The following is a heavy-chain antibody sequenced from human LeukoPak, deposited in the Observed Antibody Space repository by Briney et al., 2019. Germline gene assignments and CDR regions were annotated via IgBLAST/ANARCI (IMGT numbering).Heavy chain of an antibody. Sequence: SETLSLTCAVSGYSISSGYYWGWIRQPPGKGLEWIGSIYHSGSTYYNPSLKSRVTISVDTSKNQFSLKLSSVTAADTAVYYCARDRGSSGWYGDFDYWGQGTLVTVSS. CDR1: GYSISSGYY. CDR2: IYHSGST. V-gene: IGHV4-38-2*02. D-gene: IGHD6-19*01. J-gene: IGHJ4*02. CDR3: ARDRGSSGWYGDFDY.